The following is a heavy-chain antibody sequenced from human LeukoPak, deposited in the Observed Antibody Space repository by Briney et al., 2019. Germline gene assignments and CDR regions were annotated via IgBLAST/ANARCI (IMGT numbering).Heavy chain of an antibody. J-gene: IGHJ5*02. CDR3: ARGYGPDYDFWSGYFRNWFDP. D-gene: IGHD3-3*01. Sequence: TSETLSLTCAVYGGSFSGYYWSWIRQPPGKGLEWIGEINHSGSTNYNPSLKSRVTISVDTSKSQFSLKLSSVTAADTAVYYCARGYGPDYDFWSGYFRNWFDPWGQGTLVTVSS. CDR2: INHSGST. CDR1: GGSFSGYY. V-gene: IGHV4-34*01.